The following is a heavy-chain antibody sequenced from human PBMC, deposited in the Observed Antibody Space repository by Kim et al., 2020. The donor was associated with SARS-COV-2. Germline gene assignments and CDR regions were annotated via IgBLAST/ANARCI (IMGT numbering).Heavy chain of an antibody. D-gene: IGHD3-10*01. CDR1: GFTVSSNY. V-gene: IGHV3-53*01. CDR2: IYGGGST. CDR3: ATSRGYNYYGIDV. J-gene: IGHJ6*02. Sequence: GGSLRLSCAASGFTVSSNYMTWVRQAPGKGLDWVSIIYGGGSTYYAVYVKGRFTISRDNSKNKLYLQMNSLRGDDTAVYYCATSRGYNYYGIDVWGQGTTVTVSS.